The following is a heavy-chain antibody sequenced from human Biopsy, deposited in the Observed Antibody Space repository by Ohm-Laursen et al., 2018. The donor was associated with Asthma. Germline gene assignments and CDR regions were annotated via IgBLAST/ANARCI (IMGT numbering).Heavy chain of an antibody. CDR3: ARTTYGDDGFDP. D-gene: IGHD4-17*01. V-gene: IGHV4-59*12. CDR1: GGSISGFY. J-gene: IGHJ5*02. CDR2: IYYTGTT. Sequence: TLSLTCPVSGGSISGFYWSWIRQPPGKGLEWIGYIYYTGTTYYNPSLKSRVSISLDTSKNQFSLSLTSVTAADTAVYYCARTTYGDDGFDPWGQGTLVTVSS.